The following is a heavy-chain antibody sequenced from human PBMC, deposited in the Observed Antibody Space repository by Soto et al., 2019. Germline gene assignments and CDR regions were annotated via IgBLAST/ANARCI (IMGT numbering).Heavy chain of an antibody. Sequence: QVQLQESGPGLVKPSQTLSLTCTVSGGSISSRGFYWTWIRQHPGKGLEWIGYIYYSGSTYYNPSLKSRVTTSPDTSKNQFSLKLDSVTAADTAVYYCARAYSSWYWDYWGQGTLVTVSS. CDR2: IYYSGST. D-gene: IGHD6-13*01. V-gene: IGHV4-31*03. J-gene: IGHJ4*02. CDR1: GGSISSRGFY. CDR3: ARAYSSWYWDY.